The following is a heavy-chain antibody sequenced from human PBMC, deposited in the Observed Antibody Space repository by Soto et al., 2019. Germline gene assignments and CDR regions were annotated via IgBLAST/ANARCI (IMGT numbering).Heavy chain of an antibody. CDR2: IYSGGST. J-gene: IGHJ4*02. D-gene: IGHD2-2*02. CDR1: GFTVSNNY. V-gene: IGHV3-53*01. CDR3: ATYTSLDY. Sequence: GGSLRLSCAASGFTVSNNYMSWVRQAPGKGLEWVSLIYSGGSTFYADSVKGRFTISRDNSKNTLFLQMNSLRADDTAVYFCATYTSLDYWGQGTLVTVSS.